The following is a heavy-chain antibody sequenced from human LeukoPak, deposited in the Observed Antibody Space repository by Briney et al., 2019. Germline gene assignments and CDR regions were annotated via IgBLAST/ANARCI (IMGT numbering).Heavy chain of an antibody. J-gene: IGHJ4*02. CDR3: ARVDTMVRGVKIVGYYFDY. D-gene: IGHD3-10*01. Sequence: SSETLSLTCTVSGGSISSGDYYWSWIRQPPGKGLEWIGYIYYSGSTYYSPSLKSRVTISVDTSKNQFSLKLSSVTAADTAVYYCARVDTMVRGVKIVGYYFDYWGQGTLVTVSS. V-gene: IGHV4-30-4*01. CDR1: GGSISSGDYY. CDR2: IYYSGST.